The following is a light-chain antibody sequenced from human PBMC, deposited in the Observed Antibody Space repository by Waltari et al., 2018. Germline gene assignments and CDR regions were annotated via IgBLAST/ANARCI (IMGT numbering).Light chain of an antibody. V-gene: IGKV3-20*01. CDR1: QSISRY. CDR3: QNHERLPAT. CDR2: GAS. Sequence: EVVLPQSPGTLSLSPGDRATLFCRASQSISRYLVWYQQRPGQAPRLLIYGASIRAAGIPDRFSGSGSGTDFTLSISRLEPEDFAVYYCQNHERLPATFGQGTRVEIK. J-gene: IGKJ1*01.